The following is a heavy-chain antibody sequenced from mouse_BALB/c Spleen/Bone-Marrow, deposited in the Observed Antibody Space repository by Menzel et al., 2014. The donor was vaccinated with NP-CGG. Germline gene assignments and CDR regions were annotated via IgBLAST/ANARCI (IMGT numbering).Heavy chain of an antibody. CDR3: ASYYRYDRRFAY. D-gene: IGHD2-14*01. V-gene: IGHV14-3*02. CDR2: IDPANGNI. Sequence: VQLQQSGAELVKPGASVKLSCTASGFNIKDTYMHWVKQRPEQGLEWIGRIDPANGNIKYDPKFQGKATITADTSSNTAYLQLSSLTSEDTAVYYCASYYRYDRRFAYWGQGTLVTVSA. J-gene: IGHJ3*01. CDR1: GFNIKDTY.